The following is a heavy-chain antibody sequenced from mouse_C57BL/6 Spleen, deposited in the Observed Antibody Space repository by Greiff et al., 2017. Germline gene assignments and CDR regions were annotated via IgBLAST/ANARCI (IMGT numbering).Heavy chain of an antibody. CDR2: INPYNGGT. CDR1: GYTFTDSY. J-gene: IGHJ4*01. D-gene: IGHD4-1*01. CDR3: ARNCDVDAMDY. Sequence: VQLQQSGPVLVKPGASVKMSCKASGYTFTDSYMNWVKQSHGKSLEWIGVINPYNGGTSYNQKFKGKATWTVDKSSSTAYMELNSLTSEDSAVYYCARNCDVDAMDYWGQGTSVTVSA. V-gene: IGHV1-19*01.